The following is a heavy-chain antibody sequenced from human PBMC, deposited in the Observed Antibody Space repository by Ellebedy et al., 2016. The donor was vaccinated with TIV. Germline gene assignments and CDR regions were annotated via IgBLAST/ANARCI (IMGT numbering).Heavy chain of an antibody. J-gene: IGHJ4*02. V-gene: IGHV4-59*01. CDR2: IYYSGST. CDR3: ARVDGYNLDY. D-gene: IGHD5-24*01. CDR1: GGSISSYY. Sequence: MPSETLSLTCTVSGGSISSYYWSWIRQPPGKGLEWIGYIYYSGSTNYNPSLKRRVTISVDTSKNQFSLKLSSVTAADTAVYYCARVDGYNLDYWGQGTLVTVSS.